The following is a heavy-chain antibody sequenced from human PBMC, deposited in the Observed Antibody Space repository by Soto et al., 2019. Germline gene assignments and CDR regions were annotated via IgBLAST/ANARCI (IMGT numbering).Heavy chain of an antibody. J-gene: IGHJ3*02. Sequence: LRLSCAASGFICSSYDMSWGRQAPGKGLEWVSTILVDGRTFYVDSVKGRFTISRDSSQNTVYLQMNSLTAGDTALYYCAKATATGVGAFDICGQGTMVTVSS. CDR3: AKATATGVGAFDI. CDR1: GFICSSYD. V-gene: IGHV3-23*01. D-gene: IGHD2-8*01. CDR2: ILVDGRT.